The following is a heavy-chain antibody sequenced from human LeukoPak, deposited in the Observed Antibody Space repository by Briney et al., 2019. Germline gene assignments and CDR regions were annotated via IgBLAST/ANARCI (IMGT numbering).Heavy chain of an antibody. D-gene: IGHD6-13*01. Sequence: ASVKVSCKSSGYTFTSYGISWVRQAPGQGLAWMGWISAYNGNTNYAQKLQGRVTMTTDTSTSTAYMELRSLRSDDTAVYYCASSYRGSSRFDYWGQGTLVTVSS. J-gene: IGHJ4*02. CDR1: GYTFTSYG. CDR2: ISAYNGNT. CDR3: ASSYRGSSRFDY. V-gene: IGHV1-18*01.